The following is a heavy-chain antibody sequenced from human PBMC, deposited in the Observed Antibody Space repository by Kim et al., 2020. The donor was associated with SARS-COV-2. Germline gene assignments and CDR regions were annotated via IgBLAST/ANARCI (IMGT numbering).Heavy chain of an antibody. Sequence: KGRLTTARDNAKNSLYLQMNSLRAEDTAVYYCARDRGPPGIAAAGVLDYWGQGTLVTVSS. CDR3: ARDRGPPGIAAAGVLDY. D-gene: IGHD6-13*01. J-gene: IGHJ4*02. V-gene: IGHV3-11*05.